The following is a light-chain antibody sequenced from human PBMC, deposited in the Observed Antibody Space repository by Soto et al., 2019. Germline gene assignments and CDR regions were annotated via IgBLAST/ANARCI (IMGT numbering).Light chain of an antibody. CDR1: YSDVGLYDY. CDR3: CSYAGTYTYV. Sequence: QSALTQPRSVSGSPGQSVTISCTGTYSDVGLYDYLSWYQQHPGKAPKLIISDVTKRPSGVPDRFSGSKSGNTASLTISGLQAEDEAEYYCCSYAGTYTYVFGSGTKVTVL. V-gene: IGLV2-11*01. J-gene: IGLJ1*01. CDR2: DVT.